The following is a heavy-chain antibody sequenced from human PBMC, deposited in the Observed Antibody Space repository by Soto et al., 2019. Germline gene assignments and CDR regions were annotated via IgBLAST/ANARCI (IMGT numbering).Heavy chain of an antibody. D-gene: IGHD3-3*01. Sequence: ASVKVSCKASGYTFTSYYMHWVRQAPGQGLEWMGIINPSGGSTSYAQKFQGRVTMTRDTSTSTVYMELSSLRSEDTAVYYCARAVPYYDFWSGPRCGMYVWGQGTTVTVSS. CDR1: GYTFTSYY. J-gene: IGHJ6*02. V-gene: IGHV1-46*01. CDR2: INPSGGST. CDR3: ARAVPYYDFWSGPRCGMYV.